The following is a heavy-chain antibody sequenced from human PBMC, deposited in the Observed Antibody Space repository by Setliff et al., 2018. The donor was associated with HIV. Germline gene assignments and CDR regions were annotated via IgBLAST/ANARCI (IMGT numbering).Heavy chain of an antibody. CDR2: IHTSGNT. J-gene: IGHJ3*02. CDR1: GHSISGYY. V-gene: IGHV4-4*07. CDR3: ARAPTHYFGNNKSSWPDAFDI. Sequence: SETLSLTCSVSGHSISGYYWSWIRQPAGRGLEWIGRIHTSGNTNYNPSLRGRVTMSVDMSKNQFSLKLTSVSAADTAVYYCARAPTHYFGNNKSSWPDAFDIWGLGTMVTVS. D-gene: IGHD3-10*01.